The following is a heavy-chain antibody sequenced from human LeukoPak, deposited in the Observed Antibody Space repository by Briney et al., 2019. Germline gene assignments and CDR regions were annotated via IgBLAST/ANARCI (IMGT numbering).Heavy chain of an antibody. D-gene: IGHD5-12*01. CDR3: ARAALRTPLTYFDY. V-gene: IGHV4-39*07. J-gene: IGHJ4*02. CDR2: FYYRGST. Sequence: SETLSLTCTVSGGSISSSSYYWGWIRQPPGKGLEWIGSFYYRGSTYYNPSLKSRVTISVDTSKNQFSLKLSSVTAADTAVYYCARAALRTPLTYFDYWGQGTLVTVSS. CDR1: GGSISSSSYY.